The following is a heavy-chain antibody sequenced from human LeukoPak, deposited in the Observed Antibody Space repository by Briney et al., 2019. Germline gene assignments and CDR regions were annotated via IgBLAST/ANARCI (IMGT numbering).Heavy chain of an antibody. CDR2: ISYSGSS. CDR1: GGSITTDY. J-gene: IGHJ4*02. D-gene: IGHD2-15*01. CDR3: ARVSGGFAYYFDF. Sequence: SETLSLTCTVSGGSITTDYWSWIRQPPGKGLEWIGYISYSGSSNYNPSLKSRDTISIDKSKNQFSLKLTSVTAADTAVYYCARVSGGFAYYFDFWGQGTLVTVSS. V-gene: IGHV4-59*01.